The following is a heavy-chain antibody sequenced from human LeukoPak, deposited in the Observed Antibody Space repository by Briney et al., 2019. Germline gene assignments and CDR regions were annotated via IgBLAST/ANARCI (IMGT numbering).Heavy chain of an antibody. CDR3: ARDEPGDTAMVT. J-gene: IGHJ5*02. CDR1: GGTFSSYT. Sequence: SVKVSCKASGGTFSSYTISWVRQAPGQGLEWMGRIIPILGIANYAQKFQGRVTITADKSTSTAYMELSGLRSEDTAVYYCARDEPGDTAMVTWGQGTLVTVSS. V-gene: IGHV1-69*04. D-gene: IGHD5-18*01. CDR2: IIPILGIA.